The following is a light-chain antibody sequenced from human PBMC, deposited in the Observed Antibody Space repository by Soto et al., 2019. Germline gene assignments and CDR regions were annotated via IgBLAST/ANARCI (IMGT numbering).Light chain of an antibody. CDR2: DVS. Sequence: QSALTQPASVSGSPGQSITISCTGTSSDIGGYNYVSWFQQHPGKAPKLMISDVSNRPSGVSNRFSGSKSGNTASLTISGLQDEDEADYYCSSYTSGSTFYVFGTGTKLTVL. V-gene: IGLV2-14*01. CDR1: SSDIGGYNY. CDR3: SSYTSGSTFYV. J-gene: IGLJ1*01.